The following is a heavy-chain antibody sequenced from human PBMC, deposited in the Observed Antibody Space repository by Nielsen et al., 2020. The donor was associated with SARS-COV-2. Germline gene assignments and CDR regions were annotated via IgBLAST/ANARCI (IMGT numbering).Heavy chain of an antibody. Sequence: SETLSLTCAVYGGSFSGYYWSWIRQPPGKGLEWIGEINHSGSTNYNPSLKSRVTISVDTSKNQFSLKLSSVTAADTAVYYCAGRVVLMVYAMGYCFDPRGQGTLVTVSS. V-gene: IGHV4-34*01. CDR1: GGSFSGYY. J-gene: IGHJ5*02. CDR2: INHSGST. D-gene: IGHD2-8*01. CDR3: AGRVVLMVYAMGYCFDP.